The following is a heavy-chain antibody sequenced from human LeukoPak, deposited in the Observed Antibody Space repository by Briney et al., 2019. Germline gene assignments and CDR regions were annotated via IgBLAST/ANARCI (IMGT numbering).Heavy chain of an antibody. CDR1: GGSISGSNW. CDR3: ARAIQLWLADYFDY. CDR2: IYHSGST. J-gene: IGHJ4*02. Sequence: SGTLSLTCAVSGGSISGSNWWSWVRQPPGKGLEWIGKIYHSGSTNYNPSLKSRVTISVDKSKNQFSLKLSSVTAADTAVYYCARAIQLWLADYFDYWGQGTLVTVSS. V-gene: IGHV4-4*02. D-gene: IGHD5-18*01.